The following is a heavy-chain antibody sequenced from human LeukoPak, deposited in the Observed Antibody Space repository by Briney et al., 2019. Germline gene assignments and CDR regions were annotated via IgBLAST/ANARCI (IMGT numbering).Heavy chain of an antibody. J-gene: IGHJ5*02. CDR1: GGTFSSYA. CDR2: IIPILGIA. V-gene: IGHV1-69*04. CDR3: ARDLGDSSGYYPPPDP. Sequence: GASVKVSCKASGGTFSSYAISWVRQAPGQGLEWMGRIIPILGIANYAQKFQGRVTITADKSTSTAYMELSSLRSEDTAVYYCARDLGDSSGYYPPPDPWGQGTLVTVSS. D-gene: IGHD3-22*01.